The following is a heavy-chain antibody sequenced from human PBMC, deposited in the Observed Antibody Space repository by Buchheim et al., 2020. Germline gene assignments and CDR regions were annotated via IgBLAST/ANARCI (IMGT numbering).Heavy chain of an antibody. CDR3: ARESRDSSGYPGVYYGMDV. CDR2: IYSGGST. CDR1: GFTVSSNY. D-gene: IGHD3-22*01. Sequence: EVQLVESGGGLVQPGGSLRLSCAASGFTVSSNYMSWVRQAPGKGLEWVPVIYSGGSTYYADSVKGRFTISRDNSKNTLHLQMNSLRAEDTAVYYCARESRDSSGYPGVYYGMDVWGQGTT. J-gene: IGHJ6*02. V-gene: IGHV3-66*01.